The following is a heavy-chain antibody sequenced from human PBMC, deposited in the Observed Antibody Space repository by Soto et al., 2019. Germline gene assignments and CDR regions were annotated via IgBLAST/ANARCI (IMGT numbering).Heavy chain of an antibody. J-gene: IGHJ6*02. D-gene: IGHD5-18*01. V-gene: IGHV3-7*01. CDR3: ARDTAMAKTYYYYYYGMDV. CDR2: IKQDGSEK. Sequence: GSLRLSCAASGFTFSSYWMSWVRQAPGKGLEWVANIKQDGSEKYYVDSVKGRFTISRDNAKNSLYLQMNSLRAEDTAVYYCARDTAMAKTYYYYYYGMDVWGQGTTVTVSS. CDR1: GFTFSSYW.